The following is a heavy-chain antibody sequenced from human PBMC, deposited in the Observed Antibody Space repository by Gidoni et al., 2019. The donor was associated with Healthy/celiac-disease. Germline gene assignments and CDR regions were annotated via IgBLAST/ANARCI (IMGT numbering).Heavy chain of an antibody. Sequence: QVQLVESGGGVVQPGGSLRLSCAASGFTFSSYGLPWVRQAPGKGLGWVAFIRYDGSNKYYADSVKGRFTISRDNSKNTLYLQMNSLRAEDTAVYYCAKDLRGSGYYGSGAPPMDAFDIWGQGTMVTVSS. J-gene: IGHJ3*02. D-gene: IGHD3-10*01. CDR2: IRYDGSNK. V-gene: IGHV3-30*02. CDR1: GFTFSSYG. CDR3: AKDLRGSGYYGSGAPPMDAFDI.